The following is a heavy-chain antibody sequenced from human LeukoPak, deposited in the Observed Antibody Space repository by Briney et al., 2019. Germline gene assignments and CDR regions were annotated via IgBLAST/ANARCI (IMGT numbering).Heavy chain of an antibody. CDR3: ARESISGYGDAFDI. CDR2: INAGNGNT. D-gene: IGHD5-12*01. Sequence: ASVKVSCKASGYSFTSYAMHWVRQAPGQRLEWMGWINAGNGNTKYSQEFQGRVTITRDTSATTAYMELSSLRSEDMALYYCARESISGYGDAFDIWGQGTKVTVSS. CDR1: GYSFTSYA. J-gene: IGHJ3*02. V-gene: IGHV1-3*03.